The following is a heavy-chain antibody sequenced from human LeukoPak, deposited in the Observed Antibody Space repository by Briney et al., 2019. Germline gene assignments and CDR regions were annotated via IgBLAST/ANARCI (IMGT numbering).Heavy chain of an antibody. CDR2: INPSDGKT. D-gene: IGHD3-22*01. J-gene: IGHJ4*02. CDR3: ARDLIYYDSSGYSGFFSGYFDY. Sequence: ASVKVSCKASGYTFTNYYMHWVRQAPGQGLEWMGIINPSDGKTSYAQKFQGRVTMTRDTSTSTVYMELSSLRSEDTAVYYCARDLIYYDSSGYSGFFSGYFDYWGQGTLVTVSS. CDR1: GYTFTNYY. V-gene: IGHV1-46*01.